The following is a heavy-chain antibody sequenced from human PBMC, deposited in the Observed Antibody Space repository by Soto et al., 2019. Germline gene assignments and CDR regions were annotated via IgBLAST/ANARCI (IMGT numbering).Heavy chain of an antibody. V-gene: IGHV1-2*02. CDR3: IVTGVSEVDY. Sequence: QVQLVQSGAEVKKPGASVKVSCRTSGYTFSGFYIHWVRQAPGQGLESMGWIYPDSGGTDNAQKFQGRVTMTRDTSISTAYMELSRMRSDDTAVYYCIVTGVSEVDYWGQGTLVTVSS. CDR1: GYTFSGFY. D-gene: IGHD2-8*01. J-gene: IGHJ4*02. CDR2: IYPDSGGT.